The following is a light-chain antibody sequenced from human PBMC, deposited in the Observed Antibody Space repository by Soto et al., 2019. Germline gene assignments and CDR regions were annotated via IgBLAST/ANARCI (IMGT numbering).Light chain of an antibody. V-gene: IGKV3-15*01. CDR3: EEYNNWPPLT. CDR2: GAS. CDR1: QSFSSN. J-gene: IGKJ4*01. Sequence: EIGMTQSPATLPVSPVEGATLSCRASQSFSSNLAWSQPKPGQAPRLLIYGASTRATGIPARFSGSGSGTGFTLTISSLQSEAFAVWCCEEYNNWPPLTFDGGTMVEIK.